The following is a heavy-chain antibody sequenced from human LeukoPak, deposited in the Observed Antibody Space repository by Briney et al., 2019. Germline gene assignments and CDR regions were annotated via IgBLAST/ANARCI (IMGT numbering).Heavy chain of an antibody. J-gene: IGHJ3*02. D-gene: IGHD3-10*01. Sequence: GESLKISWKGSGYSFTSYWIGWVPQIPGKGLEWMGIIYPGDSDTRYSPPFQGQVTFSVDKPISTAYLQWSSLKASDTAMYYCARQHSHRRGAFDIWGQGTMVTVSS. CDR1: GYSFTSYW. CDR3: ARQHSHRRGAFDI. V-gene: IGHV5-51*01. CDR2: IYPGDSDT.